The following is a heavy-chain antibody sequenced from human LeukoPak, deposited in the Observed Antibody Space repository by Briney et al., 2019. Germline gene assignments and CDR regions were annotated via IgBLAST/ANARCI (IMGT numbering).Heavy chain of an antibody. Sequence: GASVKVSCKASGYTFTIYAVNWVRQAPGQGLEWMGWINTNTVNPAYAQGFTGRFVFSLDTSVSTAYLQISSLKAEDTAVCYCARGTSGLVTTNDYWGQGTLVTVSS. V-gene: IGHV7-4-1*02. CDR3: ARGTSGLVTTNDY. CDR1: GYTFTIYA. CDR2: INTNTVNP. J-gene: IGHJ4*02. D-gene: IGHD3/OR15-3a*01.